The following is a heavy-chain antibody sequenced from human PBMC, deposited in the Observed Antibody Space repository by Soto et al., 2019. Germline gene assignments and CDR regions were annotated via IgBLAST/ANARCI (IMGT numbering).Heavy chain of an antibody. J-gene: IGHJ6*02. CDR1: GFTFSTYS. Sequence: EVQLVESGGGLVQPGVSLRLSCAASGFTFSTYSMNWVRQAPGKGLEWISYITKSSRTIYYADSVKGRFTISRDNAKNSLYLQMTGLRAEETAVYYCARDHGYCYGRDVWGQGTTVTVSS. V-gene: IGHV3-48*01. CDR2: ITKSSRTI. CDR3: ARDHGYCYGRDV.